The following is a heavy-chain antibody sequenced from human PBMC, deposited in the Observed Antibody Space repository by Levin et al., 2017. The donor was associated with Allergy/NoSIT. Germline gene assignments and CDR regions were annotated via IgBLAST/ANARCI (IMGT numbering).Heavy chain of an antibody. Sequence: GGSLRLSCAASGFTFSSYAMHWVRQAPGKGLEWVAVISYDGSNKYYADSVKGRFTISRDNSKNTLYLQMNSLRAEDTAVYYCARDGVVLRYFDWQSPGAFDSWGQGTMVTVSS. J-gene: IGHJ3*02. CDR2: ISYDGSNK. D-gene: IGHD3-9*01. V-gene: IGHV3-30-3*01. CDR3: ARDGVVLRYFDWQSPGAFDS. CDR1: GFTFSSYA.